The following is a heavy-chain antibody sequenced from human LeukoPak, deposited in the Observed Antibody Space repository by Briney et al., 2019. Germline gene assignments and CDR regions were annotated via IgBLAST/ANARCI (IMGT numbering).Heavy chain of an antibody. Sequence: PGGSLRLSCAASGFTFGTYWMSWLRQAPGKGLEXVANIRQDGREKYYLDSVKGRFTISRDNTQNSLFLQMNSLTAGDTAVYFCARDGSGWSAYWGQGTLVTVSS. D-gene: IGHD6-19*01. CDR2: IRQDGREK. CDR1: GFTFGTYW. J-gene: IGHJ4*02. CDR3: ARDGSGWSAY. V-gene: IGHV3-7*01.